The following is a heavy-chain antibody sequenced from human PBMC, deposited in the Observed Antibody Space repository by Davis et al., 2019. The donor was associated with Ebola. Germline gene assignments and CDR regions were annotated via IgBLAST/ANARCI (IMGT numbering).Heavy chain of an antibody. CDR3: AREGRSAWAFDY. CDR2: IYYSGST. D-gene: IGHD3-3*01. CDR1: GGSISSHY. J-gene: IGHJ4*02. Sequence: PSETLSLTCTVSGGSISSHYWSWIRQPPGKVLEWIGNIYYSGSTNYSPSLKSRVTISVDTSKSQFSLKLSFVTAADTAVYFCAREGRSAWAFDYWGQGTLVTVSS. V-gene: IGHV4-59*11.